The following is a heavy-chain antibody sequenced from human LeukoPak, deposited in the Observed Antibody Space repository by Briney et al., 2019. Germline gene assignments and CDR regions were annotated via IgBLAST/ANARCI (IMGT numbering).Heavy chain of an antibody. CDR2: ISAYNGNT. CDR3: ARDYGSGSYYTPLDY. V-gene: IGHV1-18*01. Sequence: GASVKVSCKASGYTFTSYGISWVRQAPGQGLEWMGWISAYNGNTNYAQKLQGRVTMTTDTSTSTAYMELRSLRSDDTAVYYCARDYGSGSYYTPLDYWGQRTLVTVSS. CDR1: GYTFTSYG. J-gene: IGHJ4*02. D-gene: IGHD3-10*01.